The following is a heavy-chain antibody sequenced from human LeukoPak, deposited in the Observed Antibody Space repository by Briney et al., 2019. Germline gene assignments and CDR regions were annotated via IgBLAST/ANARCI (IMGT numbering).Heavy chain of an antibody. Sequence: GGSLRLSCTASGFTFGDYAMSWARQAPGKGLEWVGFIRSKAYGGTTEYAASVKGRFTISRDDSKSIAYLQMNSLKTEDTAVYYCTREQVYCSSTSCPGDYWGQGTLVTVSS. V-gene: IGHV3-49*04. CDR3: TREQVYCSSTSCPGDY. J-gene: IGHJ4*02. CDR2: IRSKAYGGTT. CDR1: GFTFGDYA. D-gene: IGHD2-2*01.